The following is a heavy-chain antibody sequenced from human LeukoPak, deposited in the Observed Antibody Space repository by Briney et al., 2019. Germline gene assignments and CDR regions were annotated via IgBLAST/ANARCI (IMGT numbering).Heavy chain of an antibody. D-gene: IGHD3-9*01. J-gene: IGHJ3*02. Sequence: GGSLRLSCAASGITFNSYTMNCVRQAPGKGLEWVGRIKSKTDGGTTDYAAPVKGRFTISRDDSKNTLYLQMNSLKTEDTAVYYCTTHAITIFSFNAFDIWGQGTMVTVSS. V-gene: IGHV3-15*01. CDR3: TTHAITIFSFNAFDI. CDR2: IKSKTDGGTT. CDR1: GITFNSYT.